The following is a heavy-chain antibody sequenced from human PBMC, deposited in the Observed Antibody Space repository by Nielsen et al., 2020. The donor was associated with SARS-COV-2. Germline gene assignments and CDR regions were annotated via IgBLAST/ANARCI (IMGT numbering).Heavy chain of an antibody. V-gene: IGHV4-4*02. D-gene: IGHD3-10*01. CDR2: IYHSGST. Sequence: WIRQPPGKGLEWIGEIYHSGSTNYNPSLKSRVTISVDKSKNQFSLKLSSVTAADTAVYYCARVSLYYYGSGSYYNVPYYYYGMDVWGQGTTVTVSS. CDR3: ARVSLYYYGSGSYYNVPYYYYGMDV. J-gene: IGHJ6*02.